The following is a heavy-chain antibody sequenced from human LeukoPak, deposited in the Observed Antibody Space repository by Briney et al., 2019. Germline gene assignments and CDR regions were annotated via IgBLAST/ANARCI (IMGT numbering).Heavy chain of an antibody. CDR2: ISAYNGNT. CDR3: ARDRSDIVVVVAATEGFDY. CDR1: GYTFTSYG. Sequence: ASVKVSCKASGYTFTSYGISWVRQAPGQGLEWMGWISAYNGNTTYAQKLQGRVTMTTDTSTSTAYMELRSLRSDDTAVYYCARDRSDIVVVVAATEGFDYWGQGTLVTVSS. J-gene: IGHJ4*02. D-gene: IGHD2-15*01. V-gene: IGHV1-18*01.